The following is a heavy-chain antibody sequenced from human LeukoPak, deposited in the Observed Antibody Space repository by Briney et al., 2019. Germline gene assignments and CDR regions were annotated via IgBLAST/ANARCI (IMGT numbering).Heavy chain of an antibody. CDR1: GFTFSSYG. D-gene: IGHD3-9*01. CDR2: ISGSGGST. Sequence: GGTLRLSCAASGFTFSSYGMSWVRQAPGKGLEWVSGISGSGGSTYYADSVKGRFTTSRDNSKNTLYLQMNSLRAEDTAVYYCARVTVLRYFDWFDYWGQGTLVTVSS. J-gene: IGHJ4*02. V-gene: IGHV3-23*01. CDR3: ARVTVLRYFDWFDY.